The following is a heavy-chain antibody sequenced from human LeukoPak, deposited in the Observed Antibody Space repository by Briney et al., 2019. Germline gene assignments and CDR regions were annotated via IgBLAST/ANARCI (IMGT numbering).Heavy chain of an antibody. CDR2: IYTSGST. J-gene: IGHJ3*02. Sequence: SETLSLTCSVSGGSISSYYWGWIRKPAGKGLEWIGRIYTSGSTNYNPSLKSRVTISLDTSKSQFSLKLSSVTAADTAMYYCVRVYMGTFDIWGQGTMVTVSS. CDR3: VRVYMGTFDI. D-gene: IGHD4-11*01. V-gene: IGHV4-4*07. CDR1: GGSISSYY.